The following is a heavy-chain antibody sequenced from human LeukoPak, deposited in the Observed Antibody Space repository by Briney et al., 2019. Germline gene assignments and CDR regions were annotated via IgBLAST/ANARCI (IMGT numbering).Heavy chain of an antibody. J-gene: IGHJ4*02. Sequence: SETLSLTCAVYGVAFSGFYWTWIRQPPGKGLEWLGEINHSGSTYYNPSLKSRVTISVDTSKNQFSLKLTSVTAADTAVYYCATLGEYYDSSGYYYNWGQGTLVTVSS. CDR2: INHSGST. D-gene: IGHD3-22*01. CDR3: ATLGEYYDSSGYYYN. V-gene: IGHV4-34*01. CDR1: GVAFSGFY.